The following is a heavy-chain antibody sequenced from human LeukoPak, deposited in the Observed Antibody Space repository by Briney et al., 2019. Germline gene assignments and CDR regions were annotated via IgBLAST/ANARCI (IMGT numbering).Heavy chain of an antibody. CDR2: INPSGGST. CDR3: ARGVAVAGAFGY. J-gene: IGHJ4*02. Sequence: ASVKVSCKASGYTFTSYYMHWVRQAPGQGLEWMGIINPSGGSTSNAQKFQGRVTMTRDTSTSTLYMELSSLRSDDTAVYYCARGVAVAGAFGYWGQGTLVTVSS. V-gene: IGHV1-46*01. CDR1: GYTFTSYY. D-gene: IGHD6-19*01.